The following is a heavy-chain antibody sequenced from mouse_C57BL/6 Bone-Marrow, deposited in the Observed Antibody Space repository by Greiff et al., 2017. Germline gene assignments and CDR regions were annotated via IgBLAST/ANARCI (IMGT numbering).Heavy chain of an antibody. J-gene: IGHJ2*01. CDR1: GFNIKDDY. Sequence: EVKLQQPGAELVRPGASVKLSCTASGFNIKDDYMHWVKQRPEQGLEWIGWIDPENGDTDYASKFQGKATITADTSSNTAYLQLSSLTSEDTAVYYCPYGFDYWGQGTTLTVSS. V-gene: IGHV14-4*01. CDR3: PYGFDY. D-gene: IGHD1-1*02. CDR2: IDPENGDT.